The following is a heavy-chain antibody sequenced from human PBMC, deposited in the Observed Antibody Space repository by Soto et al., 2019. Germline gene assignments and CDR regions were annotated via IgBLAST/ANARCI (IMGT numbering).Heavy chain of an antibody. J-gene: IGHJ6*02. CDR3: ARRQLGRYYGMDV. CDR1: CGSFSGYY. D-gene: IGHD6-13*01. Sequence: SETLSLTCAVYCGSFSGYYWSWIRQPPGKGLEWIGEINHSGSTNYNPSLKSRVTISVDTSKNQFSLKLSSVTAADTAVYYCARRQLGRYYGMDVWGQGTTVTVSS. CDR2: INHSGST. V-gene: IGHV4-34*01.